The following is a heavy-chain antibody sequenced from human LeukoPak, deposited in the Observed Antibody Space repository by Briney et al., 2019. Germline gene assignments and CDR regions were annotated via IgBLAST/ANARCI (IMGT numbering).Heavy chain of an antibody. J-gene: IGHJ4*02. Sequence: GGSLRLSCAASGFTFSSYWMSWARQAPVKGLEWVSAISGDGTRTYYADSVKGWFTISRDNSKNTLYMEMSSLRVEDTAIYYCAKWPEGAMDYFDYWGQGTLVTVSS. CDR3: AKWPEGAMDYFDY. CDR1: GFTFSSYW. V-gene: IGHV3-23*01. CDR2: ISGDGTRT. D-gene: IGHD3-16*01.